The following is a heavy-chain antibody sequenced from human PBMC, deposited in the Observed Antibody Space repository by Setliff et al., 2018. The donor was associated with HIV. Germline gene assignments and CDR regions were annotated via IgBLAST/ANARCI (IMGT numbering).Heavy chain of an antibody. CDR1: GASVTSGGYF. CDR2: IYTAGTT. CDR3: ARLGPDGYNSRHDAFDI. V-gene: IGHV4-61*02. Sequence: TLSLTCTVSGASVTSGGYFWSWIRQPAGKGLEWIGRIYTAGTTNYNPSVKSRVTIALDTSKNQFSLNLTSVTAADTAVYYCARLGPDGYNSRHDAFDIWGEGTMVTVSS. D-gene: IGHD5-12*01. J-gene: IGHJ3*02.